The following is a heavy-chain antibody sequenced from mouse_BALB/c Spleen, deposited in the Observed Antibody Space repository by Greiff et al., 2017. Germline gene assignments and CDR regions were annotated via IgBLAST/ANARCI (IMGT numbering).Heavy chain of an antibody. V-gene: IGHV5-9-3*01. D-gene: IGHD2-4*01. CDR1: GFTFSSYA. CDR3: ARHDYDVYDFDY. Sequence: EVNVVESGGGLVKPGGSLKLSCAASGFTFSSYAMSWVRQTPEKRLEWVATISSGGSYTYYPDSVKGRFTISRDNAKNTLYLQMSSLRSEDTAMYYCARHDYDVYDFDYWGQGTTLTVSS. CDR2: ISSGGSYT. J-gene: IGHJ2*01.